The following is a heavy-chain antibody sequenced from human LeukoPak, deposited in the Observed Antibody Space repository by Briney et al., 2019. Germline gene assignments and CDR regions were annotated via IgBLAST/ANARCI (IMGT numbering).Heavy chain of an antibody. CDR2: INTDGSTI. J-gene: IGHJ4*02. D-gene: IGHD3-16*02. CDR3: ARAGSYRFDY. Sequence: GGSLRLSCAASGFTFSNYGMSWVRQAPGKGLEWVSRINTDGSTITYADSVKGRFTISRDNARNTLYLQMNSLRDEDTAVYYCARAGSYRFDYWGQGTLVTVSS. CDR1: GFTFSNYG. V-gene: IGHV3-74*03.